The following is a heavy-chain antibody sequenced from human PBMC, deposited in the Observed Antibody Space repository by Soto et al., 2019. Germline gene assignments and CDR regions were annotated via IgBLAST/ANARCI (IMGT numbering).Heavy chain of an antibody. J-gene: IGHJ4*02. D-gene: IGHD3-10*01. CDR1: GFTFSNAW. CDR3: TTPSLLWFGELFR. V-gene: IGHV3-15*01. Sequence: PGGSLRLSCAASGFTFSNAWMSWVRQAPGKGLEWVGRIKSKTDGGTTDYAAPVKGRFTISRDDSKNTLYLQMNSLKTEDTAVYYCTTPSLLWFGELFRWGQGTLVTVSS. CDR2: IKSKTDGGTT.